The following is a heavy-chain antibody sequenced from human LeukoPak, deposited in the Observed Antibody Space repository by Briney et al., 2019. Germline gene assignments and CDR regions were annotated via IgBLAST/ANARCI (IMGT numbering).Heavy chain of an antibody. D-gene: IGHD3-3*01. Sequence: SETLSLTCTVSGGSISSYYWSWIRQPPGKGLEWIGYIYYSGSTNYNPSLKSRVTISVDTSKNQFSLKLSSVTAADTAVYCCARADPFGVVSHWGQGTLVTVSS. J-gene: IGHJ4*02. V-gene: IGHV4-59*01. CDR3: ARADPFGVVSH. CDR1: GGSISSYY. CDR2: IYYSGST.